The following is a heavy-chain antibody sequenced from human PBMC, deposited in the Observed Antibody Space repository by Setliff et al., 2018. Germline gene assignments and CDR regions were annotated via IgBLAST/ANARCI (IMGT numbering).Heavy chain of an antibody. CDR1: GGSCSGYY. D-gene: IGHD3-22*01. J-gene: IGHJ6*03. V-gene: IGHV4-34*01. Sequence: SETLSLTCAVYGGSCSGYYWSWIRQPPGKGLEWIGEINHSGSTNYNPSLKSRVTISVDTSKNQFSLKLSSVTAADTAVYYCARRSPAYYSDSSGYFYDTSPYMDVWGNGTTVTVS. CDR2: INHSGST. CDR3: ARRSPAYYSDSSGYFYDTSPYMDV.